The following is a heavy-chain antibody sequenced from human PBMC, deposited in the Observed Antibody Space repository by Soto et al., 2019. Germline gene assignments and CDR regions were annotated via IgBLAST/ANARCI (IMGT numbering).Heavy chain of an antibody. V-gene: IGHV3-30*04. J-gene: IGHJ4*02. Sequence: PGGSLRLSCAASGFAFSSYAMHWVRQAPGKGLEWVADIAYDGGNQYYADSVRGRFTISRDNSKNTLYLQLNSLRVEDTAVYYCTRDQPEMAFDRWGQGTLVTVSS. CDR3: TRDQPEMAFDR. CDR1: GFAFSSYA. CDR2: IAYDGGNQ.